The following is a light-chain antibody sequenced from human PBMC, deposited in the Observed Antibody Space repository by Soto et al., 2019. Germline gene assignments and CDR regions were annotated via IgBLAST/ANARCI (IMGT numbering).Light chain of an antibody. J-gene: IGKJ1*01. CDR1: QSISFF. V-gene: IGKV1-39*01. Sequence: DVRLTQSPSSLSASVGDRVTITCRANQSISFFLSWYQQRPGRAPKLLIYGASNLSSGVPSRFTGSRSGTEFTLVISSLQVDDFATYYCQEALNEPWTFGQGTKVEIK. CDR2: GAS. CDR3: QEALNEPWT.